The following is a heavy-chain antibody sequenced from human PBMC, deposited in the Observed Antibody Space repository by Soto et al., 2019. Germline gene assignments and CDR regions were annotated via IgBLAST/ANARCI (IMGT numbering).Heavy chain of an antibody. CDR2: IYYSRST. J-gene: IGHJ4*02. Sequence: QVQLQESGPGLLKPSQTLSLTCTVSGGSISSDGYYWSWIRQHPGKGLEWIGYIYYSRSTYYNPSLKSRVTISVDTSKNQFSLKLSSVTAADTAVYYCARASVVSSDPYYFDYWGQGTLVTVSS. CDR1: GGSISSDGYY. D-gene: IGHD3-22*01. CDR3: ARASVVSSDPYYFDY. V-gene: IGHV4-31*03.